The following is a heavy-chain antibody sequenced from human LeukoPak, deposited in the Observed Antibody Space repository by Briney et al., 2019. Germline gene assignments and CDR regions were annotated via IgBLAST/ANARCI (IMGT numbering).Heavy chain of an antibody. CDR3: EKAGGRGWSNWFDP. CDR2: ISAGGSST. Sequence: PGGSLRLSCAASGFPFSNFAMTWIRQAPGKGLEWISLISAGGSSTFDADSMRGRFTISRDNYKNTLYLQMNSLRVKDTAVYYCEKAGGRGWSNWFDPWGQGTQVTVSS. D-gene: IGHD6-19*01. V-gene: IGHV3-23*01. CDR1: GFPFSNFA. J-gene: IGHJ5*02.